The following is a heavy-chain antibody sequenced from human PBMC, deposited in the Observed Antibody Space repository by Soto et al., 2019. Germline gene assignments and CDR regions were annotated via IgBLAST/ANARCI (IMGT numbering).Heavy chain of an antibody. CDR3: ARRAGYNFDY. CDR2: IYYSGST. Sequence: SETLSLTCTVSGGSISSSSYYWGWIRQPPGKGLEWIGGIYYSGSTYYNPSLKSRVTISVDTSKNQFSLKLGSVTAADTAVYYCARRAGYNFDYWGQGTLVTVSS. J-gene: IGHJ4*02. CDR1: GGSISSSSYY. V-gene: IGHV4-39*01. D-gene: IGHD6-25*01.